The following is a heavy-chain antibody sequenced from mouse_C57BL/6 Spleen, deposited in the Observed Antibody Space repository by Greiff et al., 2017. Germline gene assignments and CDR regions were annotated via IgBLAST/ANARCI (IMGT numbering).Heavy chain of an antibody. CDR3: ERAYNYGSSYYAMDY. Sequence: VQLQQPGAELVMPGASVKLSCKASGYTFTSYWMHWVKQRPGQGLEWIGEIDPSDSYTNYNQKFKGKSTLTVDKSSSTAYMQLSSLSSEDSAVYYCERAYNYGSSYYAMDYWGQGTSVTVSS. CDR1: GYTFTSYW. D-gene: IGHD1-1*01. J-gene: IGHJ4*01. V-gene: IGHV1-69*01. CDR2: IDPSDSYT.